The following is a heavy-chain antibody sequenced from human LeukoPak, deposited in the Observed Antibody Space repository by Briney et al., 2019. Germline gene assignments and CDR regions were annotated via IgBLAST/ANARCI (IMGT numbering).Heavy chain of an antibody. J-gene: IGHJ6*04. CDR2: ISYNGSYT. V-gene: IGHV3-30*04. D-gene: IGHD7-27*01. Sequence: GGSLRLSCAASGFTFSSNVMHWVRQAPGKGLEWVAVISYNGSYTLYADSVKGRFTISRDNSKNTLYLQMDSLRFGDTAVYYCSRVQCWGSSRTCCTDVLGGGATVTVSS. CDR3: SRVQCWGSSRTCCTDV. CDR1: GFTFSSNV.